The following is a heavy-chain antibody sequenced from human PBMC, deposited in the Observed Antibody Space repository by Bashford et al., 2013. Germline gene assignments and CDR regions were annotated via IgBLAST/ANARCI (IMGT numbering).Heavy chain of an antibody. Sequence: VRQAPGKGLEWVANIDQHGNEKYYLDSVRGRFTISRDNAKNSLSLQMNSLRPEDMAMYYCARDPRYGGYWGQGTLVTVSS. CDR2: IDQHGNEK. V-gene: IGHV3-7*01. CDR3: ARDPRYGGY. D-gene: IGHD4-17*01. J-gene: IGHJ4*02.